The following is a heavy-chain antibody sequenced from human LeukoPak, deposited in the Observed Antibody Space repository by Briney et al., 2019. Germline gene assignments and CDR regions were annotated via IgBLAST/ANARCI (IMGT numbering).Heavy chain of an antibody. CDR2: ISSTNNYI. D-gene: IGHD5-18*01. J-gene: IGHJ4*02. V-gene: IGHV3-21*01. Sequence: GGSLRLSCAASGFTFSSYSMNWVRQAPGKGLEWVSSISSTNNYIYYADSVKGRFTVSRDNAKNSLYLQMNSLRAEDTAVYYCARDLGTYSYGFMDSWGQGTLVTVSS. CDR3: ARDLGTYSYGFMDS. CDR1: GFTFSSYS.